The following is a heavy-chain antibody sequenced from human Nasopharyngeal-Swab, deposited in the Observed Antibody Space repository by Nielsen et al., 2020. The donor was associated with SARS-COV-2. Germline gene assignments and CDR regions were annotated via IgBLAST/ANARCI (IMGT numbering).Heavy chain of an antibody. D-gene: IGHD3-16*01. CDR1: GYSISSGYY. CDR2: IYYSGST. J-gene: IGHJ6*03. CDR3: ARVSDFGDYYYYYYMDV. Sequence: GSLRLSCTVSGYSISSGYYWGWIRQPPGKGLEWIGSIYYSGSTYYNPSLKSRVTISVDTSKNQFSLKLSSVTAADTAVYYCARVSDFGDYYYYYYMDVWGKGTTVTVSS. V-gene: IGHV4-38-2*02.